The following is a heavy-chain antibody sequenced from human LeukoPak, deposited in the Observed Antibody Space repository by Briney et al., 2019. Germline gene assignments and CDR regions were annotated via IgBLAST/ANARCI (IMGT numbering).Heavy chain of an antibody. CDR1: GFTFSSYA. V-gene: IGHV3-23*01. CDR3: ATEDYRGLGY. Sequence: GGSLRLSCAASGFTFSSYAMSWVRQAPGKGLEWVSAISGSGGSTYYADSVKGRFTISRDNSKSTLYLQMNSLRVEDTAVYYWATEDYRGLGYWGQRALVTVSS. CDR2: ISGSGGST. J-gene: IGHJ4*02. D-gene: IGHD4-11*01.